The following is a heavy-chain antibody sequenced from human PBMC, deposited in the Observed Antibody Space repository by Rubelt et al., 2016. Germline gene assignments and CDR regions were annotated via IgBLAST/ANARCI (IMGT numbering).Heavy chain of an antibody. Sequence: QVQLVQSGAEVKKPGSSVKVSCKASGGTFSSYAISWVRQAPGQGLEWMGWINPNSGGTNYEQKFQGRVTVTRDTSIRTAYMELSRLRSDDTAVYYCARRPGVSGSKNWFDPWGQGTLVTVSS. CDR1: GGTFSSYA. CDR3: ARRPGVSGSKNWFDP. V-gene: IGHV1-2*02. J-gene: IGHJ5*02. D-gene: IGHD3-10*01. CDR2: INPNSGGT.